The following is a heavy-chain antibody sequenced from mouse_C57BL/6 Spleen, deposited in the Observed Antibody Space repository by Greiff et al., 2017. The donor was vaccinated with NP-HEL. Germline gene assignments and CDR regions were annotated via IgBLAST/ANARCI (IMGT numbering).Heavy chain of an antibody. CDR2: IDPENGDT. D-gene: IGHD1-1*01. CDR3: TTDYGSSYGLDY. J-gene: IGHJ2*01. V-gene: IGHV14-4*01. Sequence: EVQLQQSGAELVRPGASVKLSCTASGFNIKDDYMHWVKQRPEQGLEWIGWIDPENGDTEYASQFPGKATLTADTSSNTAYLQLSSLTSEDTAVDYCTTDYGSSYGLDYWGQGTTLTVSS. CDR1: GFNIKDDY.